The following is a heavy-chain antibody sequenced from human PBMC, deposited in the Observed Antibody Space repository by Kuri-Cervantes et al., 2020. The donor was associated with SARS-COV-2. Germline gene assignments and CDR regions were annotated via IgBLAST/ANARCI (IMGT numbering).Heavy chain of an antibody. D-gene: IGHD2-2*01. CDR1: GFTFSRYA. CDR3: ARAYCSSTSCQLDY. J-gene: IGHJ4*02. Sequence: GESLKISCAASGFTFSRYAMHWVRQAPGKGLEWVAVISYDGSNKYYADSVKGRFTISRDNSKNTLYLQMNSLRAEDTAVYYYARAYCSSTSCQLDYWGQGTLVTVSS. V-gene: IGHV3-30-3*01. CDR2: ISYDGSNK.